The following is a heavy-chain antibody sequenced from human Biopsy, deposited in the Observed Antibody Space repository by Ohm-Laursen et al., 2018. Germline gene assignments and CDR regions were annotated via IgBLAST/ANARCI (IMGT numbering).Heavy chain of an antibody. J-gene: IGHJ5*02. CDR1: GGSISNNNYY. CDR2: IFYRGST. D-gene: IGHD3-22*01. CDR3: ARDYDTSGYYYVS. V-gene: IGHV4-39*01. Sequence: GTLSLTCSVSGGSISNNNYYWGWIRQPPGKGLEWIGSIFYRGSTHYKPSLKSRVNISVDPSKNQFSLKLNSVTAADTAVYYCARDYDTSGYYYVSWGQGTLVTVSS.